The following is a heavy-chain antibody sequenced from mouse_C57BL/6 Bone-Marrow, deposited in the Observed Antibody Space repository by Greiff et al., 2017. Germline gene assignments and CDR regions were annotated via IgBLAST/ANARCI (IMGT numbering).Heavy chain of an antibody. J-gene: IGHJ3*01. CDR3: ARRSVYYYGSPWFAY. CDR2: IYPSGGST. CDR1: GYTFTSSD. Sequence: QVQLQQSGPELVKPGASVKLSCKASGYTFTSSDINWVKQRPGQGLEWIGWIYPSGGSTKYNEKFKGKATLTVDTSSSTAYMELHSLTSEDSAVYFCARRSVYYYGSPWFAYWGQGTLVTVSA. V-gene: IGHV1-85*01. D-gene: IGHD1-1*01.